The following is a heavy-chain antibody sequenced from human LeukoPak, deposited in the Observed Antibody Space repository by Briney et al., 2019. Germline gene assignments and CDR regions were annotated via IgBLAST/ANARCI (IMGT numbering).Heavy chain of an antibody. J-gene: IGHJ4*02. D-gene: IGHD3-9*01. CDR1: GFTFSSYG. V-gene: IGHV3-23*01. Sequence: GGSLRLSCAASGFTFSSYGMSWVRQAPGKGLEWVSAISGSGGSTYYADSVKGRFTISRDNSKNTLYLQMNSLRAEGTAVYYCAKVFNGYFDWLFYYFDYWGQGTLVTVSS. CDR2: ISGSGGST. CDR3: AKVFNGYFDWLFYYFDY.